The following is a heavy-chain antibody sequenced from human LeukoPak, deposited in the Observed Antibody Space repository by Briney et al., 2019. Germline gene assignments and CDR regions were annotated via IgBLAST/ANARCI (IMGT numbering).Heavy chain of an antibody. CDR3: AKDQRSIAVAGYFDY. D-gene: IGHD6-19*01. CDR1: GFTFSNAW. V-gene: IGHV3-23*01. CDR2: ITYSGGST. Sequence: GGSLRLSCAASGFTFSNAWMSWVRQAPGKGLEWVSAITYSGGSTYYADSVKGRFTISRDNSKNTLYLQMNSLRAEDTAVYYCAKDQRSIAVAGYFDYWGQGTLVTVSS. J-gene: IGHJ4*02.